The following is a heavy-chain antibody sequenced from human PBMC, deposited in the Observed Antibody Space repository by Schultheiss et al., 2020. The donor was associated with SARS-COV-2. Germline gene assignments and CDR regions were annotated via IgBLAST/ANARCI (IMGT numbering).Heavy chain of an antibody. CDR3: ARDWDMDV. V-gene: IGHV3-23*01. Sequence: GGSLRLSCAGSGFIFSSYSMSWVRQAPGKGLEWVSAIRSGGSTYHADSVKGRFTISRDNAKNTLYLQMNSLRAEDAAVYYCARDWDMDVWGKGTTVTVSS. J-gene: IGHJ6*03. CDR1: GFIFSSYS. D-gene: IGHD3-16*01. CDR2: IRSGGST.